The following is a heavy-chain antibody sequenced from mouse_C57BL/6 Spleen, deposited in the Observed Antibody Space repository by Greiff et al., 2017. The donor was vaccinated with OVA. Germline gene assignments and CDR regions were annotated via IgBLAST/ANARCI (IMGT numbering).Heavy chain of an antibody. CDR1: GFTFSDYG. CDR2: ISNLAYSI. J-gene: IGHJ4*01. Sequence: EVHLVESGGGLVQPGGSLKLSCAASGFTFSDYGMAWVRQAPRKGPEWVAFISNLAYSIYYADTVTGRFTISRENAKNTLYLEMSSLRSEDTAMYYCARQYYGSSYGGYYYAMDYWGQGTSVTVSS. D-gene: IGHD1-1*01. CDR3: ARQYYGSSYGGYYYAMDY. V-gene: IGHV5-15*01.